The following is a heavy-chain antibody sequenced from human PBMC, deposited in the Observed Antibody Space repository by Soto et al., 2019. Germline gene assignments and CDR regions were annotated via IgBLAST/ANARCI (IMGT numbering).Heavy chain of an antibody. V-gene: IGHV4-34*01. CDR3: ARALGSPYYYYYGMDV. Sequence: SETLSLTCAVYGGSFSGYYWSWIRQPPGKGLEWIGEINHSGSTNYNPSLKSRVTISVDTSKNQFSLKLSSVTAADTAVYYCARALGSPYYYYYGMDVRGQGTTVTVSS. CDR1: GGSFSGYY. D-gene: IGHD7-27*01. CDR2: INHSGST. J-gene: IGHJ6*02.